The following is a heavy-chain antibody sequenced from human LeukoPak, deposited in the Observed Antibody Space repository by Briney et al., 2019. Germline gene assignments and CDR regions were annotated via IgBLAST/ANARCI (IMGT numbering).Heavy chain of an antibody. J-gene: IGHJ4*02. V-gene: IGHV1-69*13. Sequence: SVKVSCKASGGSFSSYAISWVRQAPGQGLEWMGGIIPIFGTANYAQKFQGRVTITADESTSTAYMELSSLRSEDTAVYYCAREGGSYYGTQYNYWGKGTLVTVSS. CDR1: GGSFSSYA. D-gene: IGHD1-26*01. CDR3: AREGGSYYGTQYNY. CDR2: IIPIFGTA.